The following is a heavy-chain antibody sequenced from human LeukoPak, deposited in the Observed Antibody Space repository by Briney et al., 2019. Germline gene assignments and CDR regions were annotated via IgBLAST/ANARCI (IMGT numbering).Heavy chain of an antibody. CDR2: ISAYNGNT. Sequence: ASVKVSCKASGYTFTSYGISWVRQAPGRGLEWMGWISAYNGNTNYAQKLQGRVTMTTDTSTSTAYMELRSLRSDDTAVYYCARVLLVRRAFDIWGQGTMVTVSS. D-gene: IGHD3-3*01. CDR1: GYTFTSYG. V-gene: IGHV1-18*01. CDR3: ARVLLVRRAFDI. J-gene: IGHJ3*02.